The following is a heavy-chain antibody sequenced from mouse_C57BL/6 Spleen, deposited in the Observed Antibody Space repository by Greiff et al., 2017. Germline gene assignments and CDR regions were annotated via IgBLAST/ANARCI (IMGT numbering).Heavy chain of an antibody. CDR3: AREREYDGYYGGY. CDR2: IHPDSGST. CDR1: GYTFTSYW. V-gene: IGHV1-64*01. J-gene: IGHJ2*01. D-gene: IGHD2-3*01. Sequence: QVQLQQPGAELVKPGASVKLSCKASGYTFTSYWMHWVKQRPGQGLEWIGMIHPDSGSTNYNEKFKSKATLTVDKSSSTAYMHLSSLTSEDSAVYYCAREREYDGYYGGYWGQGTTLTV.